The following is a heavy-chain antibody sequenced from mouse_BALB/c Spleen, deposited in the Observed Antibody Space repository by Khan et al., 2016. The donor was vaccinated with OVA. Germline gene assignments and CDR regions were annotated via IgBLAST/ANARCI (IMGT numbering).Heavy chain of an antibody. V-gene: IGHV1-63*02. Sequence: QVQLKESGAELVRPGTSVKMSCKAAGYTFTKYWIGWVKQRPGHGLEWIGDIYPGGGNTNYNEKFKGKATLTADTSSSTAYMQLSSLTSEDSAIYSCARPYYYGSTYDTMDDWGQGTSVTVSS. CDR3: ARPYYYGSTYDTMDD. D-gene: IGHD1-1*01. J-gene: IGHJ4*01. CDR2: IYPGGGNT. CDR1: GYTFTKYW.